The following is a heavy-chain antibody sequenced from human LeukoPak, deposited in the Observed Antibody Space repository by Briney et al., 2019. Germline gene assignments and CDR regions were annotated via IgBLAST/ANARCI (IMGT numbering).Heavy chain of an antibody. CDR3: ATETIDCSSTSCYYYYMDV. V-gene: IGHV3-21*01. D-gene: IGHD2-2*01. Sequence: GGSLRLSCAASGFTFSSYSMNWVRQAPGKGLEWVSSISSSSSYIYYADSVKGRFTISRDNAKNSLYLQMNSLRAEDTAVYYCATETIDCSSTSCYYYYMDVWGKGTTVTVSS. J-gene: IGHJ6*03. CDR1: GFTFSSYS. CDR2: ISSSSSYI.